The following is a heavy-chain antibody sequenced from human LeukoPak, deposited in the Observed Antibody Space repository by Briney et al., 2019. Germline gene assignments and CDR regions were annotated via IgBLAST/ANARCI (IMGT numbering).Heavy chain of an antibody. D-gene: IGHD3-9*01. CDR3: TRGDDFLAAYNYMDV. V-gene: IGHV1-69*05. J-gene: IGHJ6*03. CDR1: GGTLRGFA. Sequence: SVKVSCKASGGTLRGFAINWVRQAPGEGLEWMGTINPVSGATNYTQKLQGRVTMTTDESTTTAYMELSRLTTADTAVYYCTRGDDFLAAYNYMDVWGKGSSVIVSS. CDR2: INPVSGAT.